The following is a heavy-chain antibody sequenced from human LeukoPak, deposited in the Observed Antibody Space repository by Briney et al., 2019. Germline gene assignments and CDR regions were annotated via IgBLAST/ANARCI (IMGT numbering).Heavy chain of an antibody. D-gene: IGHD3-3*02. CDR1: GFTFSSYW. CDR3: AKHFWSGYYPYFDY. CDR2: IKQDGSEK. V-gene: IGHV3-7*03. J-gene: IGHJ4*02. Sequence: PGGSLRLSCAASGFTFSSYWMSWVRQAPGKGLEWVANIKQDGSEKYYVDSVKGRFTISRDNAKNSLYLQMNGLRAEDTAVYYCAKHFWSGYYPYFDYWGQGTQVTVSS.